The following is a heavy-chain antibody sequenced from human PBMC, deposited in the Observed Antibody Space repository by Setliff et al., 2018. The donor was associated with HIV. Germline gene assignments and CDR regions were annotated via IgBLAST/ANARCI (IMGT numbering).Heavy chain of an antibody. CDR1: GGSISSYY. D-gene: IGHD3-16*01. CDR2: IYYSGST. Sequence: SETLPLTCTVSGGSISSYYWSWIRQPPGKGLEWIGYIYYSGSTNYNPSLKSRVTISVDTSKNQFSLKLSSVTAADTAVYYCARHSNTWGNWFDPWGQGTLVTVSS. CDR3: ARHSNTWGNWFDP. J-gene: IGHJ5*02. V-gene: IGHV4-59*08.